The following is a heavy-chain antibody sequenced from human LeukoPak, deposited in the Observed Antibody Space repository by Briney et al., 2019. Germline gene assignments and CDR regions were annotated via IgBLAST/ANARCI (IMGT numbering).Heavy chain of an antibody. J-gene: IGHJ4*02. CDR2: IIPIFGTT. D-gene: IGHD6-13*01. V-gene: IGHV1-69*06. Sequence: SVKVSCKASGYTFTSYGISWVRQAPGQGLEWMGGIIPIFGTTNYAQKFQGRVTITADKSTSTAYMELSSLRSEDTAVYYCARSSIIAAAGPYYFDYWGQGTLVTVSS. CDR3: ARSSIIAAAGPYYFDY. CDR1: GYTFTSYG.